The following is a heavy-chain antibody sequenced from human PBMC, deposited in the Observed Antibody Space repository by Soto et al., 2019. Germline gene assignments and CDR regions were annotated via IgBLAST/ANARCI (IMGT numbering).Heavy chain of an antibody. CDR1: GGSFSGYY. J-gene: IGHJ6*03. CDR3: ARIRGYQLLSGFYYYYYMDV. CDR2: INHSGST. D-gene: IGHD2-2*01. Sequence: TLSLTCAVYGGSFSGYYWSWIRQPPGKGLEWIGEINHSGSTNYNPSLKSRVTISVDTSKNQFSLKLSSVTAADTAVYYCARIRGYQLLSGFYYYYYMDVWGKGTKVTVSS. V-gene: IGHV4-34*01.